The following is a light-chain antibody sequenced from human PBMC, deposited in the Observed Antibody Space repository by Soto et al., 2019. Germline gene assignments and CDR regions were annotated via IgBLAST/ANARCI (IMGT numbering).Light chain of an antibody. J-gene: IGLJ1*01. V-gene: IGLV2-14*01. Sequence: QSALTQPASVSGSAGQSITISCTGTSSDGGGFNYVSWYQQHPGKAPKVLLYEVNLPPAGSSKRCSGSKSATPASLTISGLQAEDDADYYCSSYTSTSTFVFGTGTKVTVL. CDR3: SSYTSTSTFV. CDR1: SSDGGGFNY. CDR2: EVN.